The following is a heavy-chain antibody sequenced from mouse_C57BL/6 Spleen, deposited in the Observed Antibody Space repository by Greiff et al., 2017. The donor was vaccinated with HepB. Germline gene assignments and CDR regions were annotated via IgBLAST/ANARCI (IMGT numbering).Heavy chain of an antibody. D-gene: IGHD2-4*01. J-gene: IGHJ4*01. Sequence: EVQLVESGGGLVKPGGSLKLSCAASGFTFSDYGMHWVRQAPEKGLEWVAYISSGSSTIYYADTVKGRFTISRDNAKNTLFLQMTSLRSEDTAMYYCGRGGDYDDPDYAMDYWGQGTSVTVSS. CDR3: GRGGDYDDPDYAMDY. CDR2: ISSGSSTI. CDR1: GFTFSDYG. V-gene: IGHV5-17*01.